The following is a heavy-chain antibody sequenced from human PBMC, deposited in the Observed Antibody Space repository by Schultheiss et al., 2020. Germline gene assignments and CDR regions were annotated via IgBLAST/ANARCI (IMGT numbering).Heavy chain of an antibody. CDR3: ARGPKEAGGLLRFLEWLFGDFDY. D-gene: IGHD3-3*01. CDR2: INHSGST. CDR1: GGSFRGYY. J-gene: IGHJ4*02. V-gene: IGHV4-34*01. Sequence: SETLSLTCAVYGGSFRGYYWSWIRQPPGKGLEWIGEINHSGSTNYNPSLKSRVTISVDTSKNQFSLKLRSVTAADTAVYYCARGPKEAGGLLRFLEWLFGDFDYWGQGTLVTVSS.